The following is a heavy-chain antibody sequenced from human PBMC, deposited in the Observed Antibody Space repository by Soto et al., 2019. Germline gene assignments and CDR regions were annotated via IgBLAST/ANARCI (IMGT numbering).Heavy chain of an antibody. D-gene: IGHD4-4*01. CDR1: GFTVSSSQ. J-gene: IGHJ6*02. V-gene: IGHV3-53*01. CDR2: IFIGGTT. CDR3: ARDLKTTLWGMDV. Sequence: PGGSLRLSCAASGFTVSSSQMTWVRQAPGKALEWVSVIFIGGTTQYAVSVKGRFTISRDNSKNTLYLQMNSLRAEDTAVYYCARDLKTTLWGMDVWGQGTTVTVSS.